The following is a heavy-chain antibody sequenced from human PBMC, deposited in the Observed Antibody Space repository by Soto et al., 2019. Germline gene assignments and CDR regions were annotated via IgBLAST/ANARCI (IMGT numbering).Heavy chain of an antibody. D-gene: IGHD6-19*01. CDR2: ISSSGSTI. V-gene: IGHV3-48*03. CDR1: GFTFSSYE. J-gene: IGHJ4*02. Sequence: VGSLRLSCAASGFTFSSYEMNWVRQAPGKGLEWVSYISSSGSTIYYADSVKGRFTISRDNAKNSLYLQMNSLRAEDTAVYYCATKKNSGGLYWGQGTLVTVS. CDR3: ATKKNSGGLY.